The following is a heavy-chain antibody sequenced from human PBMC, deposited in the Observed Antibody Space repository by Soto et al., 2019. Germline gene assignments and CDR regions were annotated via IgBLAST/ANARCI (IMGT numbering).Heavy chain of an antibody. V-gene: IGHV3-15*01. CDR3: TTADFWSGYFYFDY. D-gene: IGHD3-3*01. CDR2: IKSKTDGGTT. CDR1: GFTFSNAW. J-gene: IGHJ4*02. Sequence: GGSLRLSCAASGFTFSNAWMSWVRQAPGKGLEWVGRIKSKTDGGTTDYAAPVKGRFTISRDDSKNTLYLQMNSLKTEDTAVYYCTTADFWSGYFYFDYWGQGTLVTVS.